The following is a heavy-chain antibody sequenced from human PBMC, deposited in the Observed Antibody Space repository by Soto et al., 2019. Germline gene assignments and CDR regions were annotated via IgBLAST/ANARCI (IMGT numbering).Heavy chain of an antibody. CDR1: GYTFTSYD. Sequence: ASVKVSCKASGYTFTSYDINWVRQATGQGLEWMGWMNPNSGNTGYAQKFQGRVTMTRNTSISTAYMELSSLRSEDTAVYYCARGSIVGATSLIWGQGTLVTVSS. V-gene: IGHV1-8*01. D-gene: IGHD1-26*01. J-gene: IGHJ4*02. CDR3: ARGSIVGATSLI. CDR2: MNPNSGNT.